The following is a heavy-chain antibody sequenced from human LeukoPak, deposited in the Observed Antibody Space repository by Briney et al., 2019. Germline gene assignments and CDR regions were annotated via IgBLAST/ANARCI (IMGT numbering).Heavy chain of an antibody. CDR3: ARDRSVGTISSGMDV. CDR1: GFTFSSYW. Sequence: GGSLRLSCAASGFTFSSYWMSWVRQAPGKGLEWVANIKQDGCEKYYVDSVKGRFTISRDNAKNSLYLQMNSLRAEDTAVYYCARDRSVGTISSGMDVWGQGTTVTVSS. CDR2: IKQDGCEK. J-gene: IGHJ6*02. V-gene: IGHV3-7*01. D-gene: IGHD3-3*01.